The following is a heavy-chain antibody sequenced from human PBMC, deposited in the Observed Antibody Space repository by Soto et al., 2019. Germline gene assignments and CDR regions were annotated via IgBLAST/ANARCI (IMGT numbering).Heavy chain of an antibody. CDR1: GFTFSSYG. D-gene: IGHD3-3*01. V-gene: IGHV3-33*01. CDR3: ARGGSTIFGVVDY. Sequence: QVQLVDSGGGVVQPGRSLRLSCAASGFTFSSYGMHWVRQAPGKGLEWVAVIWYDGSNKYYADSVKGRFTISRDNSKNTLYLQMNSLRAEDTAVYYCARGGSTIFGVVDYWGQGTLVTVSS. J-gene: IGHJ4*02. CDR2: IWYDGSNK.